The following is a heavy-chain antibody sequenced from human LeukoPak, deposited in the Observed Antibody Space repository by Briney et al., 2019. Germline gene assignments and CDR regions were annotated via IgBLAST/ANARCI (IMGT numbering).Heavy chain of an antibody. V-gene: IGHV3-21*01. CDR2: ISSGSSYI. J-gene: IGHJ5*02. CDR1: GFTFRKYN. D-gene: IGHD1-26*01. Sequence: GGSLRLSCAASGFTFRKYNMNWVRQAPGKGLELVSAISSGSSYIYYADSVKGRFTISRDNAKNSLYLQMNSLRAEDTAVYYCAREPVGAPPYHWFDPWGQGTLVTVSS. CDR3: AREPVGAPPYHWFDP.